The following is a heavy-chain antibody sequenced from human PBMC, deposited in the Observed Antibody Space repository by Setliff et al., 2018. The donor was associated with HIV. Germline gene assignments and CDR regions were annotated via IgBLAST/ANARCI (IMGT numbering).Heavy chain of an antibody. D-gene: IGHD1-26*01. CDR2: IYYSGST. CDR3: ARGTAPRRGKDYFDY. CDR1: GGSISSSSYY. J-gene: IGHJ4*02. V-gene: IGHV4-39*07. Sequence: PSETLSLTCTVSGGSISSSSYYWGWIHQPPGKGLEWIGSIYYSGSTYYTPSLKSRVTISIDTSKHQFSLKLSSVTAADTAVYYCARGTAPRRGKDYFDYWGQGTLVTVSS.